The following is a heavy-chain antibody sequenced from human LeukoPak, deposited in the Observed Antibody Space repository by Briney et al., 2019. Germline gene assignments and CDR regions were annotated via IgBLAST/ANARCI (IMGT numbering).Heavy chain of an antibody. Sequence: EGSLRLSCAASGFSFSDYYMSWIRQAPGKGLEWVSYISSSGDTMSYADSVKGRFTISRDNAKNSLYLQMSSLRAEDAAIYYCARVMGNYASDYWGQGALVTVSS. CDR3: ARVMGNYASDY. CDR1: GFSFSDYY. J-gene: IGHJ4*02. D-gene: IGHD1-7*01. V-gene: IGHV3-11*04. CDR2: ISSSGDTM.